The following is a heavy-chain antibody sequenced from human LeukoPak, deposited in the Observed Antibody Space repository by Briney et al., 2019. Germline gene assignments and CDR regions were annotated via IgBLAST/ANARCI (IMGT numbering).Heavy chain of an antibody. Sequence: SVKVSCKASGGTFSSYAISWVRQAPGQGLEWMGGIIPIFGTANYAQKFQGRVTITADESTSTAYMELSSLRSEDTAVYYCALAYYDFDDAFDIWGQGTMVTVSS. CDR1: GGTFSSYA. D-gene: IGHD3-3*01. V-gene: IGHV1-69*13. CDR2: IIPIFGTA. J-gene: IGHJ3*02. CDR3: ALAYYDFDDAFDI.